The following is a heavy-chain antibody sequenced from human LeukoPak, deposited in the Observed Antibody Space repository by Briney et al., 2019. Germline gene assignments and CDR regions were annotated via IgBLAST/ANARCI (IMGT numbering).Heavy chain of an antibody. CDR1: GFTFSSYA. CDR2: ISYDGSNK. J-gene: IGHJ4*02. Sequence: GGSLRLSCAASGFTFSSYAMHWVRQAPGKGLEWVAVISYDGSNKYYADSVKGRFTISRDNSKNTLYLQMNSLRPEDTAVYYCARRSGIAVAGAFDYWGQGTLVTVSS. V-gene: IGHV3-30*04. D-gene: IGHD6-19*01. CDR3: ARRSGIAVAGAFDY.